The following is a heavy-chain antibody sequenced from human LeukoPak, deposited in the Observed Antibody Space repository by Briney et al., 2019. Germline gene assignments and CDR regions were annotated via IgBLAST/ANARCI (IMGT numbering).Heavy chain of an antibody. CDR3: ARQTVAGTVKYFDY. CDR2: IYYSGST. J-gene: IGHJ4*02. CDR1: GGSISSSSYY. Sequence: PSETLSLTCTVSGGSISSSSYYWGWIRQPPGKGLEWIGTIYYSGSTNYNPSLKSRVTISVDTSKNQFSLKLSSVTAADTAVYYCARQTVAGTVKYFDYWGQGTLVTVSS. D-gene: IGHD6-19*01. V-gene: IGHV4-39*01.